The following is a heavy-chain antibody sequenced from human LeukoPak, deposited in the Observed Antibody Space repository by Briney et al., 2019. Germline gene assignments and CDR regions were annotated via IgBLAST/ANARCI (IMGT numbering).Heavy chain of an antibody. V-gene: IGHV5-51*01. CDR3: ARRKSSPKDGMDV. CDR2: IYPGDSDT. Sequence: GESLKISCKGSGYSFTTYWIGWVRQMPGKGLEWMGIIYPGDSDTRYSPSFQGQVTISADKSISTAYLQWSSLKASDSAVYYCARRKSSPKDGMDVWGQGTTVTVSS. J-gene: IGHJ6*02. CDR1: GYSFTTYW.